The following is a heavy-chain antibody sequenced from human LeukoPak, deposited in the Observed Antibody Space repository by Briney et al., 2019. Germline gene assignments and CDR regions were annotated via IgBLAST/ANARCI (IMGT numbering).Heavy chain of an antibody. D-gene: IGHD5-18*01. V-gene: IGHV5-51*01. J-gene: IGHJ4*02. CDR3: ARHIDIYGHN. CDR2: INPGDSDT. Sequence: GESLKISCKGSGYSFTTYWIGWVRQMPGKGLEWMGIINPGDSDTRYSPSFQGQVTISADKSISTAYLHWSSLKASDTATYYCARHIDIYGHNWGQGTLVTVSS. CDR1: GYSFTTYW.